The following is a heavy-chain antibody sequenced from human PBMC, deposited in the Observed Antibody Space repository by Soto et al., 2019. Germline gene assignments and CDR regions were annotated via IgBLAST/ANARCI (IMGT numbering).Heavy chain of an antibody. CDR3: AREPMWAYCGGDCSSSLDY. Sequence: SLRLSCAASGFTFSSYGMHWVRQAPGKGLEWVSDISCDGSNKYYADSVKGRFTISRDNAKNSLYLQMNSLRDEDTAVYYCAREPMWAYCGGDCSSSLDYWGQGTLVTVSS. CDR1: GFTFSSYG. CDR2: ISCDGSNK. V-gene: IGHV3-30*03. J-gene: IGHJ4*02. D-gene: IGHD2-21*02.